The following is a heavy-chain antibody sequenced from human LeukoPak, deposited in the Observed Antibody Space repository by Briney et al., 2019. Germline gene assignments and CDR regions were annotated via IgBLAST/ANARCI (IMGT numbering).Heavy chain of an antibody. CDR3: ARRSGGIAAAGAFDI. J-gene: IGHJ3*02. CDR1: GGTFSSYA. D-gene: IGHD6-13*01. Sequence: ASVKVSCKASGGTFSSYAISWVRQAPGQGLEWMGWISAYNGNTNYAQKLQGRVTMTTDTSTSTAYMELRSLRSDDTAVYYCARRSGGIAAAGAFDIWGQGTMVTVSS. CDR2: ISAYNGNT. V-gene: IGHV1-18*01.